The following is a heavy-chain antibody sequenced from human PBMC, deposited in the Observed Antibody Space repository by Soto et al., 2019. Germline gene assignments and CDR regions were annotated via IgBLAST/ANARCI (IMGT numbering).Heavy chain of an antibody. V-gene: IGHV4-39*01. Sequence: SETLSLTCTVSGGSISSSSYYWGWIRQPPGKGLEWIGSIYYSGSTYYNPSLKSRVTISVDTSKNQFSLKLSSVTAADTAVYYCAGNIAAPVLVWYNWFDPWGQGTLVTVSS. J-gene: IGHJ5*02. CDR2: IYYSGST. CDR3: AGNIAAPVLVWYNWFDP. CDR1: GGSISSSSYY. D-gene: IGHD6-6*01.